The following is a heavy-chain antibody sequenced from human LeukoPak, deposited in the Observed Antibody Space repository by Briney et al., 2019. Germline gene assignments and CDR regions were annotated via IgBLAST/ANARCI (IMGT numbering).Heavy chain of an antibody. V-gene: IGHV3-23*01. J-gene: IGHJ3*02. Sequence: GGSLRLSCAASGFTITAYAMSWIRQSPGKGLEWVSGIGITSEYIHYADSVKGRFTISRDNSKNTVYLEMSSLRAEDAAVYYCAKDPNGDYVGAFDTWGQGTMVIVSS. D-gene: IGHD4-17*01. CDR1: GFTITAYA. CDR2: IGITSEYI. CDR3: AKDPNGDYVGAFDT.